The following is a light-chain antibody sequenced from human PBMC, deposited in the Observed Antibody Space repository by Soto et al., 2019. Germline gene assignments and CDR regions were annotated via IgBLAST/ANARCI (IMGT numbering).Light chain of an antibody. CDR3: QQSYSTPPT. CDR2: AAS. V-gene: IGKV1-39*01. CDR1: QGTGSY. Sequence: IQLTQSPSSLSAPVGDRVTITCRASQGTGSYLAWYQQKPGEAPKLLIFAASTLQSGVPSRFSGSGSGTDFTLTISSLQAEDFATYYCQQSYSTPPTFGQGTKVDIK. J-gene: IGKJ1*01.